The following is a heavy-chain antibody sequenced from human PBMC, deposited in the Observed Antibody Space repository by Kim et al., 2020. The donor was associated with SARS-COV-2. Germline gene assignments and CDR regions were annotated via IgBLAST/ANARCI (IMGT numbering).Heavy chain of an antibody. CDR3: ARGASYDILGGWFDP. V-gene: IGHV3-21*01. CDR2: ISSSSSYI. J-gene: IGHJ5*02. CDR1: GFTFSSYS. D-gene: IGHD3-9*01. Sequence: GGSLRLSCAASGFTFSSYSMNWVRQAPGKGLEWVSSISSSSSYIYYADSVKGRFTISRDNAKNSLYLQMNSLRAEDTAVYYCARGASYDILGGWFDPWGQGTLVTVSS.